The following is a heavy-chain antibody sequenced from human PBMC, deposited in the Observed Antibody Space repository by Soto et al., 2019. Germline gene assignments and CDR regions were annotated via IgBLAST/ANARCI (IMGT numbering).Heavy chain of an antibody. CDR1: GGSFSGDY. Sequence: SETLSLTCAVSGGSFSGDYWSWIRQPPGKGLEWIGEINHSGSTNYNPSLKSRVTISVDTSKNQFSLKLSSVTAADTAVYYCDRGYGRILDYWGQGTSVTVSS. J-gene: IGHJ4*02. D-gene: IGHD3-10*01. V-gene: IGHV4-34*01. CDR2: INHSGST. CDR3: DRGYGRILDY.